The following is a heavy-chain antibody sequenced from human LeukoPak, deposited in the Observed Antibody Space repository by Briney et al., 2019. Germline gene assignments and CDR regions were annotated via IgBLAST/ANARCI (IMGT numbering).Heavy chain of an antibody. V-gene: IGHV4-34*01. CDR3: ARSHGPTSGWYVDY. Sequence: SETLSLTCAVYGGSFSGYYWSWIRQPPGKGLEWIGEINHSGSTNYNPSLKGRVTISVDTSKNQFSLKLSSVTAADTAVYYCARSHGPTSGWYVDYWGQGTLVTVSS. D-gene: IGHD6-19*01. CDR2: INHSGST. J-gene: IGHJ4*02. CDR1: GGSFSGYY.